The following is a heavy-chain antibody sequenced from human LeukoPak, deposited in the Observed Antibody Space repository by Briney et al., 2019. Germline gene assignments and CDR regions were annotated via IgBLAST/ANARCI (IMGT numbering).Heavy chain of an antibody. D-gene: IGHD1-26*01. CDR3: ARQTSGGYPY. Sequence: GASLKISCQASGYNFNSYWIGWVRQMPGKGLEWMGIIYPGDSDTRYSPSFQGQVTISADRSINTAYLQWASLKASDTGIYYCARQTSGGYPYWGQGTLVTVSS. CDR1: GYNFNSYW. J-gene: IGHJ4*02. V-gene: IGHV5-51*01. CDR2: IYPGDSDT.